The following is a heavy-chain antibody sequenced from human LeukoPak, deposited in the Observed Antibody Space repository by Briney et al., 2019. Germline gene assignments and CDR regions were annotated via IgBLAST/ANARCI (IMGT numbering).Heavy chain of an antibody. CDR3: ARGPWFGELFPSWFDP. V-gene: IGHV4-38-2*02. J-gene: IGHJ5*02. CDR1: GYSISSGYY. D-gene: IGHD3-10*01. Sequence: SETLSLTCTVSGYSISSGYYWGWIRQPPGKGLEWIGSIYHSGNTYYNPSLKSRVTISVDTSKNQLSLKLTSVTAADTAVYYCARGPWFGELFPSWFDPWGQGTLVTVSS. CDR2: IYHSGNT.